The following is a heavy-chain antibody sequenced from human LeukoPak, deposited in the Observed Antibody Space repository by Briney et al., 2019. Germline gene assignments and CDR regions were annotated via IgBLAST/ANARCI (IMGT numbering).Heavy chain of an antibody. D-gene: IGHD2-15*01. Sequence: SETLSLTRTVSGGSISSYYWSWIRQPPGKGLEWIGHIYYSGSTNYNPSLKSRVTISVDTSKNQFSLKLSSVTAADTAVYYCARRGRARNLGGPYYYYGMDVWGQGTTVTVSS. J-gene: IGHJ6*02. CDR2: IYYSGST. V-gene: IGHV4-59*01. CDR3: ARRGRARNLGGPYYYYGMDV. CDR1: GGSISSYY.